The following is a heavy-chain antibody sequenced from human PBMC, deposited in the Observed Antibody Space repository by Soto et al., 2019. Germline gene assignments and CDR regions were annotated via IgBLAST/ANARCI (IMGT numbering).Heavy chain of an antibody. J-gene: IGHJ6*03. Sequence: SETLSLTCTVSGGSISSYYWSWIRQPPGKGLEWIGYIYYSGSTNYNPSLKSRVTISVDTSKNQFSLKLGSVTAADTAGYYCARSDRGYSGYDQIDYYYMDVWGKGTTVTVSS. CDR1: GGSISSYY. D-gene: IGHD5-12*01. CDR3: ARSDRGYSGYDQIDYYYMDV. CDR2: IYYSGST. V-gene: IGHV4-59*08.